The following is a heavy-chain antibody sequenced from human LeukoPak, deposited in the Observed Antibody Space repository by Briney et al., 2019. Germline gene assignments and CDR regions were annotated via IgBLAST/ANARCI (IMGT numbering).Heavy chain of an antibody. D-gene: IGHD3-16*02. Sequence: ASAKVSCKASGYTFTSYGISWVRQAPGQGLEWMGWISAYNGNTNYAQKLQGRVTMTTDTSTSTAYMELRSLRSDDTAVYYCARTYYDYVWGSYRYHWFDPWGQGTLVTVSS. CDR3: ARTYYDYVWGSYRYHWFDP. CDR2: ISAYNGNT. J-gene: IGHJ5*02. CDR1: GYTFTSYG. V-gene: IGHV1-18*01.